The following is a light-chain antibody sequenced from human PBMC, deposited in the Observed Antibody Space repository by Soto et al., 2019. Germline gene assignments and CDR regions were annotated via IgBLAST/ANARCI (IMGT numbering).Light chain of an antibody. CDR1: QSVSSSF. CDR3: HQYGSSPAT. V-gene: IGKV3-20*01. Sequence: IVLTQSSVPLSLSPGERAPLSCRASQSVSSSFLAWYQQKPGQAPRLLIYGASSRATGIPDRFSGSGSGTDFTLTISRLEPEDFAVYYCHQYGSSPATFGQGTKVDI. CDR2: GAS. J-gene: IGKJ1*01.